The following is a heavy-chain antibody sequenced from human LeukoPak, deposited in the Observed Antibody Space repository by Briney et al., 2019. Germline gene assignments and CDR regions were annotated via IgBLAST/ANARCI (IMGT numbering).Heavy chain of an antibody. V-gene: IGHV4-61*01. D-gene: IGHD6-19*01. CDR3: ARDSIAVAGLIDY. J-gene: IGHJ4*02. Sequence: SETLSLTCTVSGGSVSSGSYYWSWIRHPPGKGLEWLGYIYYSGSTNYNPSLKSRVTISVDTSKNQFSLKLSSVTAADTAVYYCARDSIAVAGLIDYWGQGTLVTVSS. CDR1: GGSVSSGSYY. CDR2: IYYSGST.